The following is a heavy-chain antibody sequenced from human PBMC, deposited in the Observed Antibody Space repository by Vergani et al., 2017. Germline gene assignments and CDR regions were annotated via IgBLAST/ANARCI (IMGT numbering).Heavy chain of an antibody. Sequence: EVQLVQSGAEVKKPGESLKISCKGSGYSFTSYWIGWVRQMPGKGLEWMGIIYPGDSDTRYSPSFQGQVTNAAGKSIRTADLQWSRLKASDTAMYYCARQEATIVGDYYYYYGMDVWGQGTTVTVSS. CDR1: GYSFTSYW. CDR2: IYPGDSDT. V-gene: IGHV5-51*01. J-gene: IGHJ6*02. D-gene: IGHD5-24*01. CDR3: ARQEATIVGDYYYYYGMDV.